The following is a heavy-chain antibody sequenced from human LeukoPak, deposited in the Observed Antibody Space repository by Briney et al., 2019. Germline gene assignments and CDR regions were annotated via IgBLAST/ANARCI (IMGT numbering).Heavy chain of an antibody. CDR1: GFTLTYHG. Sequence: PGGSLRLSCAVSGFTLTYHGVSWVRQAPGRGLEWVPIITGTGGKYYGDSVKGRFTISRDNSKNTLYLQMASLRVEDTAVYYCARQFDGSHPNAFDIWGQGTMVTVSS. V-gene: IGHV3-66*04. J-gene: IGHJ3*02. CDR2: ITGTGGK. CDR3: ARQFDGSHPNAFDI. D-gene: IGHD1-26*01.